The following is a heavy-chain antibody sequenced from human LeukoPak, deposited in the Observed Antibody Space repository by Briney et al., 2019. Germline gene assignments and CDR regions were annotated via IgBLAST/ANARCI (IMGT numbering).Heavy chain of an antibody. CDR2: ISGSAVIT. CDR1: GFTFSSYG. CDR3: ARDAPSSTEYYFDY. V-gene: IGHV3-23*01. D-gene: IGHD2-2*01. Sequence: GGSLRLSCVASGFTFSSYGMTWVRQAPGKGLEWVSAISGSAVITFYADSVKGRFTISRDNSKNTLYLQMNSLRAEDTGVYYCARDAPSSTEYYFDYWGQGTLVTVSS. J-gene: IGHJ4*02.